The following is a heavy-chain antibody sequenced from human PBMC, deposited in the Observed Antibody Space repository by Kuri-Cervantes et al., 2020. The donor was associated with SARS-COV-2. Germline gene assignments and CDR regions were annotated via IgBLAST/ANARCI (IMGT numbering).Heavy chain of an antibody. Sequence: SETLSLTCTVSGYSISSGYYWGWIRQPPGKGLEWTGSIYHSGSTYYNPSLKSRVTISVDTSKNQFSLKLSSVTAADTAVYYCARRPRGITDPRGWFDPWGQGTLVTVSS. CDR1: GYSISSGYY. V-gene: IGHV4-38-2*02. J-gene: IGHJ5*02. CDR3: ARRPRGITDPRGWFDP. D-gene: IGHD6-13*01. CDR2: IYHSGST.